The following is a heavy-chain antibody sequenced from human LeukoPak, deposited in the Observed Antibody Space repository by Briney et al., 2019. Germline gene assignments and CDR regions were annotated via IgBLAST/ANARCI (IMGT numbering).Heavy chain of an antibody. CDR3: ARDGNNGGYSGYDIDY. Sequence: GGSLRLSCAASGFTFSSYGMSWVRQAPGKGLEWVSAISGSGGSTYYADSVKGRFTISTDNSKNTLYLQMNSLRAEDTAVYYCARDGNNGGYSGYDIDYWGQGTLVTVSS. J-gene: IGHJ4*02. CDR2: ISGSGGST. V-gene: IGHV3-23*01. D-gene: IGHD5-12*01. CDR1: GFTFSSYG.